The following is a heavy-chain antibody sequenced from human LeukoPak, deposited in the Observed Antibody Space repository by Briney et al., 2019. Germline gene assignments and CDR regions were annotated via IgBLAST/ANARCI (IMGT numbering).Heavy chain of an antibody. J-gene: IGHJ6*02. D-gene: IGHD2-21*02. CDR3: ASNHPPCGGDCYIYYGMDV. CDR2: IYYSGST. V-gene: IGHV4-59*01. Sequence: PSETLSLTCTVSGGSISSYYWSWIRQPPGKGLEWIGYIYYSGSTNYNPSLKSRVTISVDTSKNQFSLKLSSVTAADTAVYYCASNHPPCGGDCYIYYGMDVWGQGTTVTVSS. CDR1: GGSISSYY.